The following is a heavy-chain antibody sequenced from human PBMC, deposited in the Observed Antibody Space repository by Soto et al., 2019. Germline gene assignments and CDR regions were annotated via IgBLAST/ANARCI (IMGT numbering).Heavy chain of an antibody. Sequence: EVQLLESGGGLVQPGGSLRLSCTASGFDFNSYAMNWVRQAPGKGLEWLSAITSGGSTYYAGSLRGRFTISRDNSRNTVFLQMDNLRDDDTVVYYCATEFRYLDWFTRRDYWGQGTLVTVSS. D-gene: IGHD3-3*01. V-gene: IGHV3-23*01. CDR3: ATEFRYLDWFTRRDY. J-gene: IGHJ4*02. CDR2: ITSGGST. CDR1: GFDFNSYA.